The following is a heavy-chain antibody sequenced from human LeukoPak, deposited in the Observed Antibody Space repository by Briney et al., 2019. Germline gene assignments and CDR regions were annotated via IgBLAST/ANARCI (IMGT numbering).Heavy chain of an antibody. D-gene: IGHD6-13*01. J-gene: IGHJ4*02. Sequence: GSLRLSCAASGFTFSSYGMHWVRQAPGKGLEWVAFIRYDGSNKYYADSVKGRFTISRDNSKNTLYLQMNSLRAEDTAVYYCARESGRSSSWYYFDYWGQGTLVTVSS. CDR1: GFTFSSYG. CDR3: ARESGRSSSWYYFDY. CDR2: IRYDGSNK. V-gene: IGHV3-30*02.